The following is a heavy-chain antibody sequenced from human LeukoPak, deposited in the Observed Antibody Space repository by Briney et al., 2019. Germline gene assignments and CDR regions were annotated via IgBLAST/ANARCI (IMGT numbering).Heavy chain of an antibody. CDR3: AKDTTPPKAGFDP. CDR2: IRYDGSNK. D-gene: IGHD1-14*01. J-gene: IGHJ5*02. Sequence: RGSQRDSCAASGFTFSSYGMHWVRQAPGKGLEWVAFIRYDGSNKYYADSVKGRFTISRDNSKNKLYLQMNSLRAEDTAVYYCAKDTTPPKAGFDPWGPGALFTVSS. V-gene: IGHV3-30*02. CDR1: GFTFSSYG.